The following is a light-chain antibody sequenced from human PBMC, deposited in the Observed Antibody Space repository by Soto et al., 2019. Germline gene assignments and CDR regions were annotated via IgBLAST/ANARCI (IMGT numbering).Light chain of an antibody. V-gene: IGKV1-5*03. CDR1: QSVSSW. CDR3: RQYHTYST. J-gene: IGKJ1*01. Sequence: DIQMTPSPSTLPASVGDRVPSTCRASQSVSSWLAWFQQKPGKAPKLLIYAASTLESGVPSRFSVSGSGTEFTLSISSLQPEDVATYYCRQYHTYSTFGQGTKVDI. CDR2: AAS.